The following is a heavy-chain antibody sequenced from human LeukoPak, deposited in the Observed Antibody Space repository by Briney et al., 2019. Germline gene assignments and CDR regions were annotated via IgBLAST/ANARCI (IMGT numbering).Heavy chain of an antibody. Sequence: ASVKVSCKASGYTFTSYYMHWVRQAPGQGLEWMGWISVYNGNTNYAQKLQGRVTMTTDTSTSTAYMELRSLRSDDTAVYYCARPGNYGETLDAFDIWGQGTMVTVSS. CDR1: GYTFTSYY. D-gene: IGHD4-17*01. CDR3: ARPGNYGETLDAFDI. V-gene: IGHV1-18*04. J-gene: IGHJ3*02. CDR2: ISVYNGNT.